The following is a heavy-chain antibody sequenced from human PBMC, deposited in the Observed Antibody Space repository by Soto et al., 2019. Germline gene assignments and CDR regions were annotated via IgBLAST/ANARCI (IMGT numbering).Heavy chain of an antibody. D-gene: IGHD6-25*01. CDR2: INPSGGST. V-gene: IGHV1-46*01. Sequence: ASVKVSCKASGYTFTSYYMHWVRQAPGQGLEWMGIINPSGGSTSYAQKFQERVTITRDTSTSTAYMELSSLRSEDTAVYYCAALEVGYLFMDVWGQGTTVTVSS. J-gene: IGHJ6*02. CDR1: GYTFTSYY. CDR3: AALEVGYLFMDV.